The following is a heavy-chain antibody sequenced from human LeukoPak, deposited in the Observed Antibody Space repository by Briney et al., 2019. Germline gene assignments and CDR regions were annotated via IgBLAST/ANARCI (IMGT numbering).Heavy chain of an antibody. V-gene: IGHV1-3*01. Sequence: ASVKVSCKASGYTFTSYAMHWVRQAPGQRLEWMGWINAGNGNTKYSQKFQGRVTITADESTSTAYMELSSLRSEDTAVYYCARSGIAGITIFGVVSGDYYYYMDAWGKGTTVTVSS. J-gene: IGHJ6*03. CDR3: ARSGIAGITIFGVVSGDYYYYMDA. D-gene: IGHD3-3*01. CDR1: GYTFTSYA. CDR2: INAGNGNT.